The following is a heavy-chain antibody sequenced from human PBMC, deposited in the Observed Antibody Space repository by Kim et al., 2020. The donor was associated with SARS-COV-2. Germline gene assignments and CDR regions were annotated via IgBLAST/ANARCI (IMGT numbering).Heavy chain of an antibody. J-gene: IGHJ2*01. V-gene: IGHV3-30*18. CDR2: ISYDGSNK. D-gene: IGHD4-4*01. CDR3: AKDGSTVTTFWYLDL. CDR1: GFTFSSYG. Sequence: GGSLRLSCAASGFTFSSYGMHWVRQAPGKGLEWVAGISYDGSNKYYADSVKGRFTISRDNSKNTLYLQMNSLRAEDTAVYYCAKDGSTVTTFWYLDLWGRGTLVTVSS.